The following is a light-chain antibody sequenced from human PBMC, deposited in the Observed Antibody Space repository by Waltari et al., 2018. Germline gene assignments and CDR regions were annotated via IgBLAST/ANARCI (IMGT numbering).Light chain of an antibody. CDR3: CSYAGSGIVI. CDR1: SSDVGKYNL. CDR2: EVT. J-gene: IGLJ2*01. Sequence: QSALTQPASVSGSPGQSLTISCTGTSSDVGKYNLVSWYQQHPGKVPKFMIYEVTKRPSGVSNRSTGSKAGNTASLTISGLQAEDEADYYCCSYAGSGIVIFGGGTKLTVL. V-gene: IGLV2-23*02.